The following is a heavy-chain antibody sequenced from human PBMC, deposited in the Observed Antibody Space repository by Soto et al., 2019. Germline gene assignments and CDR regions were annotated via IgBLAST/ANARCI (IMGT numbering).Heavy chain of an antibody. CDR2: ISSTSSYT. J-gene: IGHJ4*02. CDR3: ARVRLGSAAGIGSPADY. Sequence: GGSLRLSCAASGFTFSSHSMNWVRQAPGKGLEWVSSISSTSSYTYYADSVKGRFTISRDNARNSLFLQMNSLRVDDSAVYYCARVRLGSAAGIGSPADYWAQGTLVTVSS. V-gene: IGHV3-21*01. D-gene: IGHD6-13*01. CDR1: GFTFSSHS.